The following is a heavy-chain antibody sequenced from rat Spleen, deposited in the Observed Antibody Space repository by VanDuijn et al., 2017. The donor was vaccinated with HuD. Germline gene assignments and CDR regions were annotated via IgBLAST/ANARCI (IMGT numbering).Heavy chain of an antibody. V-gene: IGHV5S23*01. Sequence: EVQLVESGGGLVQPGRSLKLSCAASGFTFSNYDMAWVRQAPTKGLEWFASISTSGGSPSYRDSVTGRFTVSRDNAKSTLYLQMDSLRSEDTATYYCARNYVMDAWGQGASVTVSS. J-gene: IGHJ4*01. CDR1: GFTFSNYD. CDR2: ISTSGGSP. CDR3: ARNYVMDA.